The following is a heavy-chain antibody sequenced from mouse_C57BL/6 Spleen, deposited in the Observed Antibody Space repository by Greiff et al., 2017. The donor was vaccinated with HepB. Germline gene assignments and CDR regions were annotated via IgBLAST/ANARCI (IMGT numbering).Heavy chain of an antibody. CDR2: IDPSDSYN. CDR3: ARDGYPIAY. CDR1: GYTFTSYW. J-gene: IGHJ3*01. D-gene: IGHD2-3*01. Sequence: VQLQQPGAELVKPGASVKLSCKASGYTFTSYWMQWVKQRPGQGLEWIGEIDPSDSYNNYNQKFKGKATLTVDTSSSTAYMQLSSLTSEDSAVYYCARDGYPIAYWGQGTLVTVSA. V-gene: IGHV1-50*01.